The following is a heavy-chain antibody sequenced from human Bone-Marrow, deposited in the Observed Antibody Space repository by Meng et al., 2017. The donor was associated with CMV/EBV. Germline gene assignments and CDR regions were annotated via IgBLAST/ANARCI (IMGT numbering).Heavy chain of an antibody. CDR2: INHSGSI. D-gene: IGHD1-20*01. CDR1: GGSFSGYY. V-gene: IGHV4-34*01. CDR3: ARGPSNWNAKYYYYYYGMDV. Sequence: GSLRLSCAVYGGSFSGYYWSWIRQPPGKGLEWIGEINHSGSINYNPSLKSRVTISVDTSKNQFSLKLSSVTAADTAVYYCARGPSNWNAKYYYYYYGMDVWGQGTTVTVSS. J-gene: IGHJ6*02.